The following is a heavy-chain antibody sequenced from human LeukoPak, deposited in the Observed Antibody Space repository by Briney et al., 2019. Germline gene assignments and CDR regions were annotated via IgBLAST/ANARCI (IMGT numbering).Heavy chain of an antibody. CDR1: GFIFSDYI. CDR3: TRRYGDHSGWAGYHDS. Sequence: QSGGSLRLSCVASGFIFSDYIMHWVRQAPGKGLEYVSAIRSDGSSTVYPNSVKGRFTISRDNSKSTLYLHLGSLRAEDTAVYYCTRRYGDHSGWAGYHDSWGQGTLVTVSS. V-gene: IGHV3-64*01. D-gene: IGHD6-19*01. J-gene: IGHJ4*02. CDR2: IRSDGSST.